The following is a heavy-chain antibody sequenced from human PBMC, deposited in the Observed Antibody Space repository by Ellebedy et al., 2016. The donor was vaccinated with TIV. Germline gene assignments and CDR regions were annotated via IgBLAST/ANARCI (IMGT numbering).Heavy chain of an antibody. Sequence: SETLSLXXAVYGGSFSGYYWSWIRQPPGKGLEWIGEINHSGSTNYNPSLKSRVTISVDTPKNQFSLKLSSVTAADTAVYYCARSCGGDCADYYYYGMDVWGQGTTVTVSS. D-gene: IGHD2-21*02. V-gene: IGHV4-34*01. CDR1: GGSFSGYY. J-gene: IGHJ6*02. CDR2: INHSGST. CDR3: ARSCGGDCADYYYYGMDV.